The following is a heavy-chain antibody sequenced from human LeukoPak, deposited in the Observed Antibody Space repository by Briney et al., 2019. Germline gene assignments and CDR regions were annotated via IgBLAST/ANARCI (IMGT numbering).Heavy chain of an antibody. D-gene: IGHD1-1*01. Sequence: SVKVSCKASGGTFSSYAISWVRQAPGQGLEWMGGVIPIFGTANYAQKFQGRVTITTDESTSTAYMELSSLRSEDTAVYYCARGAGSFRHFDYWGQGTLVTVSS. V-gene: IGHV1-69*05. J-gene: IGHJ4*02. CDR3: ARGAGSFRHFDY. CDR2: VIPIFGTA. CDR1: GGTFSSYA.